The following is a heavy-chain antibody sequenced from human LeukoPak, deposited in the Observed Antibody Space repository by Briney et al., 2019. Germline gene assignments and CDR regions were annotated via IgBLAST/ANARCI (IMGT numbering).Heavy chain of an antibody. CDR2: ISYDGSNK. CDR3: ARDVREDGSYSPPFDY. J-gene: IGHJ4*02. D-gene: IGHD1-26*01. V-gene: IGHV3-30-3*01. CDR1: GFTFSSYA. Sequence: HPGGSLRLSCAASGFTFSSYAVHWVRQAPGKGLEWVAVISYDGSNKYYADSVKGRFTISRDNSKNTLYLQMNSLRAEDTAVYYCARDVREDGSYSPPFDYWGQGTLVTVSS.